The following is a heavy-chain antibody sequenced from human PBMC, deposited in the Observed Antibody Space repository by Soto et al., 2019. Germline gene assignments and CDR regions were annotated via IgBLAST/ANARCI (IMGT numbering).Heavy chain of an antibody. CDR3: ARARLRAVYAFDI. CDR2: IYYSGST. V-gene: IGHV4-31*03. J-gene: IGHJ3*02. D-gene: IGHD5-12*01. CDR1: GGSVSSGAYY. Sequence: QVQLQESDAGLVKASQTLSLTCTVSGGSVSSGAYYWTWIRQRPGKGLEWIGYIYYSGSTYYSRSLKSRLSISLDTSKNQFSLRLSSVTAADTAMYYCARARLRAVYAFDIWGQGTMVTVSS.